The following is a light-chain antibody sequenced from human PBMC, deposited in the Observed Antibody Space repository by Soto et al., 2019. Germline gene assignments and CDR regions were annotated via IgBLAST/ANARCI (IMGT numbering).Light chain of an antibody. J-gene: IGKJ2*01. V-gene: IGKV3-11*01. Sequence: EIVLTQSPATLSLSPGEKATLSCRASQTIGAYLAWYQHKPGQAPRLLIFDASHRASGVPPRFSGSGSGTDFTLTISSLEPEDFAIYYCQQRSYWPQYTFGQGTKLEI. CDR2: DAS. CDR3: QQRSYWPQYT. CDR1: QTIGAY.